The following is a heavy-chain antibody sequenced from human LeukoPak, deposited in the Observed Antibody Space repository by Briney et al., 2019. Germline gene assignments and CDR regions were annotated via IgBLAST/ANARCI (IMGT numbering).Heavy chain of an antibody. V-gene: IGHV3-23*01. CDR1: GFKFSSFA. J-gene: IGHJ2*01. D-gene: IGHD6-13*01. CDR2: ISGRGDTT. Sequence: GGSLRLSCAASGFKFSSFAMSWGRQPPGKGLEWVSAISGRGDTTYYATSVRGRFTISRDNSKNTLYLQMNSLRAEDTAVYFCAKGPHDRGYWYFDLWGRGTLVTVSS. CDR3: AKGPHDRGYWYFDL.